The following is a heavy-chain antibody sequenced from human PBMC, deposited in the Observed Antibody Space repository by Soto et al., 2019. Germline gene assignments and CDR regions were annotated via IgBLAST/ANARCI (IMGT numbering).Heavy chain of an antibody. CDR1: GFTFSAYA. D-gene: IGHD1-7*01. Sequence: EVQLLESGGGLVQPGGSLRLSCVASGFTFSAYAMTWVRQAPGEGLEWVSALTPGGETTYYIASVKGPFTISRDNAKNTLYLQVNSLTAADTAVYYCAKDSTISWNYQDLDYWGQGTLVTVSS. V-gene: IGHV3-23*01. CDR2: LTPGGETT. CDR3: AKDSTISWNYQDLDY. J-gene: IGHJ4*02.